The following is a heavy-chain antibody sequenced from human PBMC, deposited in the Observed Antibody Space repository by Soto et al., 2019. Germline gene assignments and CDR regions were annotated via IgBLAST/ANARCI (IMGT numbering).Heavy chain of an antibody. CDR3: ARWVCGSMYDNSGKYDS. D-gene: IGHD3-22*01. J-gene: IGHJ5*01. V-gene: IGHV3-30*03. Sequence: QVQLVETGGGLVQTGRSLRLTCAASGFIFSGSGMHWVRQAPGKGLAWVALVSNDGIRKYYGDSVKGRSTISRDNAENTLYLQMNSLRAEDTAVYYCARWVCGSMYDNSGKYDSWGQGTLVTVSS. CDR1: GFIFSGSG. CDR2: VSNDGIRK.